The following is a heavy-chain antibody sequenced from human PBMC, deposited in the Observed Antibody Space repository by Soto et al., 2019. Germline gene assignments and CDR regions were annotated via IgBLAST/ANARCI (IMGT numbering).Heavy chain of an antibody. V-gene: IGHV3-64D*06. CDR3: VARYCSSTTCYQVDY. CDR1: GFTFTNYA. Sequence: GGSQRLSCSASGFTFTNYAIHWIRQAPGKGLEYVSAISSTGGSTYYADSVKGRFTISRDNSKNTVYLQMSSLRSEDSAVYYCVARYCSSTTCYQVDYWGQGTLVTVSS. J-gene: IGHJ4*02. CDR2: ISSTGGST. D-gene: IGHD2-2*01.